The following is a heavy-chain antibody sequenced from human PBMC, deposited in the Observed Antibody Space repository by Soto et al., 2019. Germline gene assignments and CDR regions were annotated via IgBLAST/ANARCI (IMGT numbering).Heavy chain of an antibody. D-gene: IGHD3-10*01. CDR2: INDSGST. CDR1: GGSFSGYY. CDR3: GRGLLVWFGELSRRGGYYYYMDV. Sequence: QVQLQQWGAGLLKPSETLSLTCAVYGGSFSGYYWSWIRQTPGKGLEWIGEINDSGSTNHNPSLKSRVTILVDPPKNKFSLKLSWVSSADPVVYSCGRGLLVWFGELSRRGGYYYYMDVWGKGTTVTVSS. J-gene: IGHJ6*03. V-gene: IGHV4-34*01.